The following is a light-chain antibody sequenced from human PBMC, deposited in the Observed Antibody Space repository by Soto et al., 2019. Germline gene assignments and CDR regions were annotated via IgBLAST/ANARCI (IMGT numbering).Light chain of an antibody. CDR2: LGS. V-gene: IGKV2-28*01. J-gene: IGKJ1*01. CDR1: QSLLHSNGYNY. CDR3: MQPFQSWT. Sequence: IVITQSQLSLLLTPEGQASISCRSSQSLLHSNGYNYLDWYLQKPGQSPKLLIYLGSNRASGVPDRFSGSGSGTDFTLNISRVEAEDVGVYYCMQPFQSWTFGQGTKVDIK.